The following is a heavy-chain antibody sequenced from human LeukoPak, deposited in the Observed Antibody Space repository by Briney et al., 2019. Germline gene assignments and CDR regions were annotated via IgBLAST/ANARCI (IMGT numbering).Heavy chain of an antibody. V-gene: IGHV4-30-2*01. CDR3: ARTDYTILSSRPFDY. CDR1: GGSISSGGYY. CDR2: IYHSGST. D-gene: IGHD4-11*01. Sequence: SETLSLTCTVSGGSISSGGYYWSWIRQPPGKGLEWIGYIYHSGSTYYNPSLKSRVTISVDRSKNQFSLKLSSVTAADTAVYYCARTDYTILSSRPFDYWGQGTLVTVSS. J-gene: IGHJ4*02.